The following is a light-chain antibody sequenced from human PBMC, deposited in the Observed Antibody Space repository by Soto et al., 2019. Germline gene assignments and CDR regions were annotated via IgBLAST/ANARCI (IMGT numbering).Light chain of an antibody. V-gene: IGKV1-39*01. Sequence: DIQMTQSPSSLSASVGDRVTITCRASQSISSYLNWYQQKPGQASKLLIYAASSLQSAVPSRFSGSGSWTDFTLTISSLQPEYVATYDGQHGYSTPLFTFGHGTKVYIK. CDR1: QSISSY. CDR3: QHGYSTPLFT. CDR2: AAS. J-gene: IGKJ3*01.